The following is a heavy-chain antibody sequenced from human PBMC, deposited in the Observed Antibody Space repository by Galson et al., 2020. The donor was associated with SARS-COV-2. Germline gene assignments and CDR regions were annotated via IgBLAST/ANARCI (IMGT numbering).Heavy chain of an antibody. CDR2: LNPNSGNT. CDR3: ARGASGWSGYLDYYYYMDV. CDR1: GYTFTSYD. V-gene: IGHV1-8*01. J-gene: IGHJ6*03. Sequence: ASVKVSCKASGYTFTSYDINWVRQATGQGLEWMGWLNPNSGNTGYAQKFQGRVTMTRNTSISTAYMELSSLRSEDTAVYYCARGASGWSGYLDYYYYMDVWGKGTTVTVSS. D-gene: IGHD3-3*01.